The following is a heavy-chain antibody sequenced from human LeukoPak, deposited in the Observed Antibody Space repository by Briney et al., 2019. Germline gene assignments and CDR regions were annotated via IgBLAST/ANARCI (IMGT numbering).Heavy chain of an antibody. CDR1: GGPISSYY. CDR2: IYYSGST. D-gene: IGHD4-17*01. CDR3: ARAHDYGDNDAFDI. J-gene: IGHJ3*02. Sequence: SETLSLTCTVSGGPISSYYWSWIRQPPGKGLEWIGYIYYSGSTNYNPSLKSRVTISVDTSKNQFSLKLSSVTAADTAVYYCARAHDYGDNDAFDIWGQGTMVTVSS. V-gene: IGHV4-59*01.